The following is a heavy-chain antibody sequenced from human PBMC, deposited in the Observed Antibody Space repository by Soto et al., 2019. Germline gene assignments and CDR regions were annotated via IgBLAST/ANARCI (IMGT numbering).Heavy chain of an antibody. V-gene: IGHV3-30-3*01. CDR1: GFTFSSYA. D-gene: IGHD6-25*01. CDR2: ISYDGSNK. Sequence: QVQLVESGGGVVQPGRSLRLSCAASGFTFSSYAMHWVRQAPGKGLEWVAVISYDGSNKYYADSVKGRFTISRDNSKNTLYLQINSLRAEDTAVYYCASLAAQARYYFDYWGQGTLVTVSS. CDR3: ASLAAQARYYFDY. J-gene: IGHJ4*02.